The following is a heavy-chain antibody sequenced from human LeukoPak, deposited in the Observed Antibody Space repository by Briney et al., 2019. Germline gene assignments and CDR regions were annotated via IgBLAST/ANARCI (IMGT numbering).Heavy chain of an antibody. CDR2: IIPILGIA. CDR1: GGTFGSYT. J-gene: IGHJ4*02. CDR3: AKDVGRLAVAGSFDY. V-gene: IGHV1-69*04. Sequence: SVKVSCKASGGTFGSYTISWVRQAPGQGLEWMGRIIPILGIANYAQKFQGRVTITADKSTSTAYMELSSLRSEDTAVYYCAKDVGRLAVAGSFDYWGQETLVTVSS. D-gene: IGHD6-19*01.